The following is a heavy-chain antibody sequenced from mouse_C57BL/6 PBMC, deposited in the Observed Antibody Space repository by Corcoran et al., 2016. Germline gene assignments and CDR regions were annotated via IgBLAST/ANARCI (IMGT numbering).Heavy chain of an antibody. Sequence: EVQLQQSGPELVKPGASVKISCKASGYTFTDYYMNWVKQSHGKSLEWIGDINPNNGGTSYNQKFKGKATLIVDKSSSTAYMELRSLTSEDSAVYYCARYYYGSSLYFDYWGQGTTLTVSS. J-gene: IGHJ2*01. CDR1: GYTFTDYY. V-gene: IGHV1-26*01. CDR3: ARYYYGSSLYFDY. CDR2: INPNNGGT. D-gene: IGHD1-1*01.